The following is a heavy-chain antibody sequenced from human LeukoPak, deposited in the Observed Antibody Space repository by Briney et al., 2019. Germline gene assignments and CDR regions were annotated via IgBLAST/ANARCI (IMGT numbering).Heavy chain of an antibody. CDR1: GFTFSSFE. D-gene: IGHD2-21*01. CDR3: ARDRSAYGVSTIFDY. Sequence: GGSLRLSCAASGFTFSSFEMNWVRPAPGKGLGWVSYITSSGSTIYYADSVRGRFTISRDNAKNSLYLQMNSLRAEDTAVYYCARDRSAYGVSTIFDYWGQGTLVTVSS. J-gene: IGHJ4*02. CDR2: ITSSGSTI. V-gene: IGHV3-48*03.